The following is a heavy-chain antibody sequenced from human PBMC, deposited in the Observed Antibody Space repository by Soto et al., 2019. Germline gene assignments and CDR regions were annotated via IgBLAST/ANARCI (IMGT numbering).Heavy chain of an antibody. V-gene: IGHV1-18*04. CDR1: GYTFTSYG. CDR2: ISAYNGNT. D-gene: IGHD2-8*01. Sequence: ASVKVSCKASGYTFTSYGISWVLQAPGQGLEWMGWISAYNGNTNYAQKLQGRVTMTTDTSTSTAYMELRSLRSDDTAVYYCATAMGYCTNGVCLDYWGQGTLVTVSS. CDR3: ATAMGYCTNGVCLDY. J-gene: IGHJ4*02.